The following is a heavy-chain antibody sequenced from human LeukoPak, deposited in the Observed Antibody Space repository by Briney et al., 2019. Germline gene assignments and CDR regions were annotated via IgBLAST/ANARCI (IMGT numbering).Heavy chain of an antibody. V-gene: IGHV3-66*02. J-gene: IGHJ3*02. CDR1: GFNVGSTY. CDR2: LYSGGST. D-gene: IGHD3-22*01. CDR3: ARLYDRSAYGAFDI. Sequence: GGSLRLSCAASGFNVGSTYMGWVRQAPGKGLEWVSVLYSGGSTYYPDSVKGRFTISRDNSQNTLDLQMDSLRAEDTAVYYCARLYDRSAYGAFDIWGQGTMVTVSS.